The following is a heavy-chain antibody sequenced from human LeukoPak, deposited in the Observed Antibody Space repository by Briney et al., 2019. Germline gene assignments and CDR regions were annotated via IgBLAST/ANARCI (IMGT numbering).Heavy chain of an antibody. CDR1: GYSISSGYY. CDR2: IYYSGST. J-gene: IGHJ4*02. Sequence: PSETVSLTCTVSGYSISSGYYWGWTRQPPGKGLEWIGSIYYSGSTYYNPSLKSRVTISVDTSKNQFSLKLSSVTAADTAVYFCARSGGLWLLTYYFDYWGQGTLVTVSS. V-gene: IGHV4-38-2*02. CDR3: ARSGGLWLLTYYFDY. D-gene: IGHD3-22*01.